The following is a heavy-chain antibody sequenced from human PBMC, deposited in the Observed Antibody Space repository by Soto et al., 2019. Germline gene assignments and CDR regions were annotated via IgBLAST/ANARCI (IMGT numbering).Heavy chain of an antibody. V-gene: IGHV4-31*03. D-gene: IGHD1-26*01. CDR2: ISYSGSS. CDR1: GDSISRGYY. CDR3: ARAAPTAAVDY. J-gene: IGHJ4*02. Sequence: SETLSLTCTVSGDSISRGYYWTWLRQHPGKGLQWIGYISYSGSSYYNPSLKSRVSISADTSKNQFSLKLTSVTAADTAVYYCARAAPTAAVDYWGRGSLVTVS.